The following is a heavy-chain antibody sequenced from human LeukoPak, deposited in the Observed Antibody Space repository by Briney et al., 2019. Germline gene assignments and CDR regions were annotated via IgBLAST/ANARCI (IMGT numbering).Heavy chain of an antibody. CDR1: GFTFSSYA. CDR3: ARHDYFDSGTYLSD. D-gene: IGHD3-22*01. CDR2: ISSNGGIT. V-gene: IGHV3-64*02. Sequence: GGSLRLSCAASGFTFSSYAMHWVRQAPGKALEYVSAISSNGGITYYADSVKGRFTISRDNSKNTLYLQMNSLRAEDTAVYHCARHDYFDSGTYLSDWGQGTLVTVSS. J-gene: IGHJ4*02.